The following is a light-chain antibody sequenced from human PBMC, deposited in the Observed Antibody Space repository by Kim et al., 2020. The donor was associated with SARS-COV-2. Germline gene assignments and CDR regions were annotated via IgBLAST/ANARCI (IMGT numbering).Light chain of an antibody. V-gene: IGLV3-25*03. J-gene: IGLJ3*02. CDR1: ALPKQF. Sequence: PRQTARITCSGDALPKQFAYWYQQKPGQAPVVVIYKDSERPSAIPERFSGSSSGTAVTLTISGVQAEDEADYYCQSADSSGTYVVFGGGTQLTVL. CDR2: KDS. CDR3: QSADSSGTYVV.